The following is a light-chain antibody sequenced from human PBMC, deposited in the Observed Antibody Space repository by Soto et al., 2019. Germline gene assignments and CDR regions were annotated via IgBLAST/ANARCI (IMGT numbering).Light chain of an antibody. J-gene: IGKJ4*01. V-gene: IGKV1-33*01. Sequence: DIQMTQSPSSLSASVGDRVTIPCQARQDIRNYLNWYQQKPGKAPKLLIYDASNLETGVPSRFSGSVSGRNFTFTISSLQPEDIATYYCQQGNDLLTFGGGTRIEIK. CDR2: DAS. CDR3: QQGNDLLT. CDR1: QDIRNY.